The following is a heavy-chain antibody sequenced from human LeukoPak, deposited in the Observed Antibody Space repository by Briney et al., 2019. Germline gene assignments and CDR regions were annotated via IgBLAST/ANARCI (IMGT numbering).Heavy chain of an antibody. D-gene: IGHD6-6*01. J-gene: IGHJ5*02. Sequence: PGGSLRLSCAASGFPFSSFWMSWVRQAPGKGLEWVANIKQDGSEKYYVDSVKGRFTISRDNAKNSLYLQMNSLRAEDTAVYYCARDFSSSTWGQGTLVIASS. CDR3: ARDFSSST. CDR2: IKQDGSEK. CDR1: GFPFSSFW. V-gene: IGHV3-7*01.